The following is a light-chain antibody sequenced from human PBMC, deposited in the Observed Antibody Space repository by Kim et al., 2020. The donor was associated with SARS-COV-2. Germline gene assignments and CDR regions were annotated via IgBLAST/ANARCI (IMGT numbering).Light chain of an antibody. CDR1: SSDVGGYNC. CDR2: DVS. CDR3: SSYTSSSTFLVV. Sequence: QSVLTQPASVSGSPGQSITISCTGTSSDVGGYNCVSWYQQHPGKAPKLMIYDVSKRPSGVSNRFSGSKSGNTASLAISGLQAEDEADYYCSSYTSSSTFLVVFGGGTQLTVL. V-gene: IGLV2-14*01. J-gene: IGLJ2*01.